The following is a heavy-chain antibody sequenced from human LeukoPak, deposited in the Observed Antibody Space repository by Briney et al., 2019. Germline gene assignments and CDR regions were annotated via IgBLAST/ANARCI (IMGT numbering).Heavy chain of an antibody. V-gene: IGHV6-1*01. J-gene: IGHJ3*02. CDR2: TYYRSKWYN. D-gene: IGHD6-19*01. CDR3: ARARDNSGWYTDGFDI. Sequence: SQTLSLTCAISGDSVSSNSAAWNWIRQSPSRGLEWLGRTYYRSKWYNDYAVSVKSRITINPDTSKNRFSLQLNSVTPEDTAVYYCARARDNSGWYTDGFDIWGPGTMVTVSS. CDR1: GDSVSSNSAA.